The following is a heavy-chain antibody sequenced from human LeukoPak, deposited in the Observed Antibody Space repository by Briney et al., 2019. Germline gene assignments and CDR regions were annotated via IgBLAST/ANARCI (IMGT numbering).Heavy chain of an antibody. CDR3: ARNSSSGFFDY. J-gene: IGHJ4*02. D-gene: IGHD6-6*01. CDR1: GYSIRNGDY. Sequence: PSETLSLTCVVSGYSIRNGDYWGWIRQSPGKGLEWIASMYNSVSIHYNPSLKSRVTILVDTSKNEFSLKMRSVTAADTAVYYCARNSSSGFFDYWGQGTPATVSS. CDR2: MYNSVSI. V-gene: IGHV4-38-2*01.